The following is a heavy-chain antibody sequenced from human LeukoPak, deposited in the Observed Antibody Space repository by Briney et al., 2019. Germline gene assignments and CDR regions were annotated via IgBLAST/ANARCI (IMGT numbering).Heavy chain of an antibody. J-gene: IGHJ4*02. V-gene: IGHV3-53*01. CDR2: FYRGDST. CDR1: GFTFSSYW. CDR3: AREVVSSPSYFDS. Sequence: GGSLRLSCAASGFTFSSYWMHWVRRDPGKGLEWVSFFYRGDSTYYAESVRGRFTISRDNSKNTLYLLMNSLIPEDTAVYYCAREVVSSPSYFDSWGQGTLVTVSS. D-gene: IGHD2-15*01.